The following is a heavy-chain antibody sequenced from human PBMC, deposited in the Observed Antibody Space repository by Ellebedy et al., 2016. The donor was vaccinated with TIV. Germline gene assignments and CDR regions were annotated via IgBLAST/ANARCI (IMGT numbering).Heavy chain of an antibody. Sequence: ASVQVSCXASGYTFISYDINWVRQATRQGLEWMGWMNPNSGKTAYAQKFQGRVTMTRNTFISTAYMELSSLRYEDTAVYYCARGDRYCSSSSCYDRSYWFNPWGQGTLVTVSS. D-gene: IGHD2-2*01. CDR3: ARGDRYCSSSSCYDRSYWFNP. V-gene: IGHV1-8*01. CDR2: MNPNSGKT. CDR1: GYTFISYD. J-gene: IGHJ5*02.